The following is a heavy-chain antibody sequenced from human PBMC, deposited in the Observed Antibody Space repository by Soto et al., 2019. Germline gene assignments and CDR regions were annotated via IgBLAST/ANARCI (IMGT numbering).Heavy chain of an antibody. CDR3: ARAPYSSSSFFFDY. Sequence: ASVKVSCKASGYXFTTYYXXWVRQAPGQGLEWMGIINPTGGSTNYAQRFQGRVTMTWDTSTSTVYMELSSLRSDDTAVYYCARAPYSSSSFFFDYWGQGTPVTVSS. CDR2: INPTGGST. J-gene: IGHJ4*02. D-gene: IGHD6-6*01. V-gene: IGHV1-46*01. CDR1: GYXFTTYY.